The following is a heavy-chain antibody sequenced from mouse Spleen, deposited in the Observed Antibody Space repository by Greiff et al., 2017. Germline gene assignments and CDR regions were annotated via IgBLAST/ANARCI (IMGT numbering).Heavy chain of an antibody. CDR3: AREGGNYVLDY. Sequence: EVQLQQSGPVLVKPGASVKMSCKASGYTFTDYYMNWVKQSHGKSLEWIGVINPYNGGTSYNQKFKGKATLTVDKSSSTAYMELNSLTSEDSAVYYCAREGGNYVLDYWGQGTTLTVSS. CDR1: GYTFTDYY. D-gene: IGHD2-1*01. CDR2: INPYNGGT. J-gene: IGHJ2*01. V-gene: IGHV1-19*01.